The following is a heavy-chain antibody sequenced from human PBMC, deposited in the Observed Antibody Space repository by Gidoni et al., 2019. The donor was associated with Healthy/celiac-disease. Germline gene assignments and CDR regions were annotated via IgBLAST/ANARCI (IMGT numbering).Heavy chain of an antibody. V-gene: IGHV3-64D*08. J-gene: IGHJ4*02. D-gene: IGHD6-6*01. CDR2: ISSNGGST. CDR1: GFPFSSYA. CDR3: VKDVVYSSSSPH. Sequence: EVQLVESGGGLVQPGGSLRLSCSASGFPFSSYAMHWVRQAPGKGLEYVSAISSNGGSTYYADSVKGRFTISRDNSKNTLYLQMSRLRAEDTAVYYCVKDVVYSSSSPHWGQGTLVTVSS.